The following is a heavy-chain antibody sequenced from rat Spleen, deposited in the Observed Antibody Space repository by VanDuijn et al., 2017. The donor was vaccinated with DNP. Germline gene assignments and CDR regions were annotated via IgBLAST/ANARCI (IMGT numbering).Heavy chain of an antibody. J-gene: IGHJ3*01. CDR3: ARSQGYYYDGSYYPFAY. V-gene: IGHV2S8*01. Sequence: QVQLTESGPGLVQPSQTLSLTCTVSGFSLTSYGVSWVRQPPGKGLEWIAAISSGGRTYSNSALKSRLSISRDTSTSQVFLKMTSLQTEDTAMYFCARSQGYYYDGSYYPFAYWGQGILVTVSS. D-gene: IGHD1-12*02. CDR2: ISSGGRT. CDR1: GFSLTSYG.